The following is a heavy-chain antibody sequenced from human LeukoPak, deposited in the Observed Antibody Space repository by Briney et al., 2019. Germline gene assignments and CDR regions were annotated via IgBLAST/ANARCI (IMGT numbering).Heavy chain of an antibody. Sequence: GGSLRLSCAASGFTFSSYGMSWVRQASGKGLEWVGRIRSKANSYATAYAASVKGRFTISRDDSKNTAYLQMNSLKTEDTAVYYCTRHSYLVDHDWGQGTLVTVSS. CDR2: IRSKANSYAT. CDR1: GFTFSSYG. V-gene: IGHV3-73*01. J-gene: IGHJ4*02. D-gene: IGHD3-10*01. CDR3: TRHSYLVDHD.